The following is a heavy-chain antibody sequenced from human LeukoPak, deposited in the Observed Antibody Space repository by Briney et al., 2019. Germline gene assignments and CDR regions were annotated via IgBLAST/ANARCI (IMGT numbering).Heavy chain of an antibody. D-gene: IGHD2-15*01. Sequence: GGSLRLSCAASGFTFSSYSMNWVRQAPGKGLEWVSSISSSSSYIYYADSVKGRFTISRDNAKNSLYLQMNSLRAEDTAVYYCARDKGGSSYLPANDYWGQGTLVTVSS. CDR1: GFTFSSYS. CDR2: ISSSSSYI. V-gene: IGHV3-21*01. CDR3: ARDKGGSSYLPANDY. J-gene: IGHJ4*02.